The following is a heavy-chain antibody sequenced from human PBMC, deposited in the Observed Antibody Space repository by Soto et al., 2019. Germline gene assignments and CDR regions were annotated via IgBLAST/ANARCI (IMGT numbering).Heavy chain of an antibody. V-gene: IGHV3-53*01. CDR1: GFTITSNY. D-gene: IGHD4-17*01. Sequence: GGSLRLSCAASGFTITSNYMSWVSQAPGKGLEWVSVIYSGGSTYYADSVKGRFTISRHNSKNTLYLLMNSLRAEDTARYYCAKDPNGDYLGPFDSWGQGTLVTVSS. J-gene: IGHJ4*02. CDR3: AKDPNGDYLGPFDS. CDR2: IYSGGST.